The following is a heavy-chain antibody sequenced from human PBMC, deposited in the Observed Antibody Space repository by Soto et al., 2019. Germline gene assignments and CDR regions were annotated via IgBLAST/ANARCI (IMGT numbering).Heavy chain of an antibody. CDR1: GYRFTDHW. D-gene: IGHD6-6*01. CDR2: IYPGDSDV. Sequence: PVESLKISCNGSGYRFTDHWIGWVRQMPGKGLEWMGVIYPGDSDVRITPSFQGQVTISVDKSINTAYLQWSSLKASDTAFYYCATRHSSPSYDFWGQGTLVTVSS. CDR3: ATRHSSPSYDF. J-gene: IGHJ4*02. V-gene: IGHV5-51*01.